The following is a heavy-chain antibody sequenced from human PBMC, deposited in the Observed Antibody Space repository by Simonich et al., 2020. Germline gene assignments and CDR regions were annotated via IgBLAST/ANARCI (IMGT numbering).Heavy chain of an antibody. CDR1: GYTFTGYY. CDR3: ARDLRGSYYYYYYMDV. CDR2: LNPTSGGK. V-gene: IGHV1-2*02. Sequence: QVQLVQSGAEVKKPGASVKVSCKASGYTFTGYYMHWVRQAPVKGLEWRGWLNPTSGGKKEAKKFQGRGTMTRDTSNSTAYMELSRLRSDDTAVYYCARDLRGSYYYYYYMDVWGKGTTVTVSS. J-gene: IGHJ6*03. D-gene: IGHD1-26*01.